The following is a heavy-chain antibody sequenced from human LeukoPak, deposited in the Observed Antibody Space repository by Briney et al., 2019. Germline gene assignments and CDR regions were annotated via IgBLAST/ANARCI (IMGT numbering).Heavy chain of an antibody. CDR2: IVVGSGNT. J-gene: IGHJ3*02. CDR3: AARTANVAFDI. V-gene: IGHV1-58*01. CDR1: GFTFTSSA. D-gene: IGHD1-1*01. Sequence: SVKVSCKASGFTFTSSAVQWVRQARGQRLEWIGWIVVGSGNTNYAQKSQERVTITRDMSTSTAYMELSSLRSEDTAVYYCAARTANVAFDIWGQGTMVTVSS.